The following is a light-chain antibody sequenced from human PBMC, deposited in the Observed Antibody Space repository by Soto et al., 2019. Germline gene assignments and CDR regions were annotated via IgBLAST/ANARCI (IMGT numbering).Light chain of an antibody. CDR1: QSVSSK. Sequence: EMVMTQSPATLSVSPGERATLSCRASQSVSSKLAWYQQRPGQAPRLLIYDTSTRATGIPARFSGSGSGTESTLTISSLQSEDFAVYYCQQYSNWPPFTFGQGTRLEIK. V-gene: IGKV3-15*01. J-gene: IGKJ5*01. CDR2: DTS. CDR3: QQYSNWPPFT.